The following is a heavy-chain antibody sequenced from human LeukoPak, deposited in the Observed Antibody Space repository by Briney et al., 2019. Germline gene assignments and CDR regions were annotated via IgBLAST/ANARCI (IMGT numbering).Heavy chain of an antibody. J-gene: IGHJ4*02. Sequence: GGSLRLSCAASGFTFSSYSMNWARQAPGKGLEWVSYISSSSSTRYYADSVKGRFTISRDNAKNSLYLQMNSLRAEDTAVYDCARSLVNFDYWGQGTLVTVSS. CDR3: ARSLVNFDY. V-gene: IGHV3-48*01. CDR2: ISSSSSTR. D-gene: IGHD2-8*02. CDR1: GFTFSSYS.